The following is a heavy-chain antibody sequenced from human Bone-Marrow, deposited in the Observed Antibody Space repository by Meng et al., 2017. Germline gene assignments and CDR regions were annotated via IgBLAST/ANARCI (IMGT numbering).Heavy chain of an antibody. J-gene: IGHJ4*02. Sequence: GGSLRLSCAASGFTFADYGMSWVRQAPGKGLEWVSGINWNGGSTGYADTVKGRFTISRDNAKNSLYLRMNSLRAEDTALYYCAIEERGHYSVSSGYTGYWGQGTLVTVSS. D-gene: IGHD3-22*01. CDR1: GFTFADYG. CDR2: INWNGGST. V-gene: IGHV3-20*04. CDR3: AIEERGHYSVSSGYTGY.